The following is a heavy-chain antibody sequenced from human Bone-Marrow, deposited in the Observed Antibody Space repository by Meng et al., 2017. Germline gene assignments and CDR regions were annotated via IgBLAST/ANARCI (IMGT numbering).Heavy chain of an antibody. CDR3: AREGDSTQDEILTGAHYYFDY. D-gene: IGHD3-9*01. J-gene: IGHJ4*02. V-gene: IGHV4-4*07. CDR1: GGSISSYY. CDR2: IYTSGST. Sequence: SETLSLTCTVSGGSISSYYWSWIRQPAGKGLEWIGRIYTSGSTNYNPSLKSRVTMSVDTSKNQFSLKLSSVTAADTAVYYCAREGDSTQDEILTGAHYYFDYWGQGTLVTVSS.